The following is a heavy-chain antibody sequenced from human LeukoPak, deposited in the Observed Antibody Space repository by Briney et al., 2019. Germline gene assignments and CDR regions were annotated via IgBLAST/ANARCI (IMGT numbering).Heavy chain of an antibody. V-gene: IGHV1-18*01. CDR2: ISAYNGNT. J-gene: IGHJ4*02. CDR3: ARELITFGGVMAAFDN. D-gene: IGHD3-16*01. CDR1: GYTFTSYG. Sequence: ASVNVSCKASGYTFTSYGISWVRQAPGQGLEWMGWISAYNGNTSYAQKLQGRVTMTTDTSTSTAYMELRSLRSDDTAVYYCARELITFGGVMAAFDNWGQGTLVTVSS.